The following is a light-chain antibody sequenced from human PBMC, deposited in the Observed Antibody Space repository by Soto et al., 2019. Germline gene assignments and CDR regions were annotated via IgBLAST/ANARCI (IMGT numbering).Light chain of an antibody. J-gene: IGKJ4*01. V-gene: IGKV3-15*01. Sequence: EIVMTQSPATLSVSPGERATLSCRASQSVSSNLAWYQQKPGQAPRLLIYDASTRATGIPARFSGSGSGTEFTLTISSLQSEDSAVYYCQQYNNWPLTFGGGTKVDIK. CDR1: QSVSSN. CDR2: DAS. CDR3: QQYNNWPLT.